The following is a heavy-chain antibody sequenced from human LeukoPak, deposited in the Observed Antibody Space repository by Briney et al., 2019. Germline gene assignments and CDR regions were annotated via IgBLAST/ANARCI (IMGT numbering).Heavy chain of an antibody. CDR3: ATGFQWELLLGY. CDR1: GYTFTGYY. D-gene: IGHD1-26*01. Sequence: ASVKVSRKASGYTFTGYYMHRVRQAPGKGLEWMGGFDPEDGETIYAQKFQGRVTMTEDTSTDTAYMELSSLRSEDTAVYYCATGFQWELLLGYWGQGTLVTVSS. V-gene: IGHV1-24*01. CDR2: FDPEDGET. J-gene: IGHJ4*02.